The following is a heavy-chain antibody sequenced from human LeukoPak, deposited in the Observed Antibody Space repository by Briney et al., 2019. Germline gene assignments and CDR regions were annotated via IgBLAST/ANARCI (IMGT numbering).Heavy chain of an antibody. D-gene: IGHD3-3*01. J-gene: IGHJ5*02. V-gene: IGHV3-7*01. CDR2: IKQDGSEK. Sequence: ETLSLTCTVSGGSISSYYWSWIRQPPGKGLEWVANIKQDGSEKYYVDSVKGRFTISRDNAKNSLYLQMNSLRAEDTAVYYCARDGGRFDPWGQGTLVTVSS. CDR3: ARDGGRFDP. CDR1: GGSISSYY.